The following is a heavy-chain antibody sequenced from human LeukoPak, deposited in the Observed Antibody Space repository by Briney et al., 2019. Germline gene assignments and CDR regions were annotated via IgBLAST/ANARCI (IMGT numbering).Heavy chain of an antibody. CDR2: ISNSGSTI. V-gene: IGHV3-48*03. Sequence: GSLRLSCAASGFTFSSYEMNWVRQAPGKGLEWISYISNSGSTIYYADSVKGRFTISRDNAKNSLYLQMNSLRAEDTAVYYCARSPTGSGWYYFDYWGQGTLVTVSS. D-gene: IGHD6-19*01. CDR3: ARSPTGSGWYYFDY. J-gene: IGHJ4*02. CDR1: GFTFSSYE.